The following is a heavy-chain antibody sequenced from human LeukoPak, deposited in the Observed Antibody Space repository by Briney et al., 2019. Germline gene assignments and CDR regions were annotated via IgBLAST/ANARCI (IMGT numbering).Heavy chain of an antibody. V-gene: IGHV4-38-2*02. CDR1: GHSIRGFYY. J-gene: IGHJ5*02. D-gene: IGHD1-26*01. CDR3: ASRIVGATRGWFDP. Sequence: SETLSLTCTVSGHSIRGFYYWVWIRQTPQQGLEWIGSVYQSGTSYYNPSFKSRCTISVDTLNNQFSLNLNSVTAADTAVYYCASRIVGATRGWFDPWGQGTLVTVSS. CDR2: VYQSGTS.